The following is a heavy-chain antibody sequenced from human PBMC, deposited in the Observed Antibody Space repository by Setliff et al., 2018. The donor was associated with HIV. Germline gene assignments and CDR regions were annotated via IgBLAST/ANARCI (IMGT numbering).Heavy chain of an antibody. D-gene: IGHD2-21*02. V-gene: IGHV4-38-2*01. J-gene: IGHJ4*02. CDR2: IHHSGTT. CDR1: GYSITTGYQ. CDR3: ARGVPLLPPNF. Sequence: SETLSLTCAVSGYSITTGYQWGWIRQSPGKGPEWIGSIHHSGTTYYNPSLRSRATLLVDTSKNQFSLRMTSTTAADTAVYYCARGVPLLPPNFWGQGTLVTVSS.